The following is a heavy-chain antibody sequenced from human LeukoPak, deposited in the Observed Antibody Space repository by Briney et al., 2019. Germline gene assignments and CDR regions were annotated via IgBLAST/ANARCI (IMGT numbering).Heavy chain of an antibody. CDR2: ISSSCSTI. V-gene: IGHV3-48*03. J-gene: IGHJ6*03. D-gene: IGHD6-19*01. Sequence: PGGSLRLSCAASGFTFSSYEMNWVRQAPGKGLEWVSYISSSCSTIYYADSVKGRFTISRDNAKNSLYLQMNSLRAEDTAVYYCARDFFYSSGWYNPPGYYYYYMDVWGKGTTVTVSS. CDR1: GFTFSSYE. CDR3: ARDFFYSSGWYNPPGYYYYYMDV.